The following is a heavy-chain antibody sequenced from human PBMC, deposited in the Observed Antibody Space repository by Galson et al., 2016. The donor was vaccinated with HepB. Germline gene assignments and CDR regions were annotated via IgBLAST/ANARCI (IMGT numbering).Heavy chain of an antibody. V-gene: IGHV1-2*02. J-gene: IGHJ6*02. Sequence: APGQGREWMGWINPNSGGTNYAQKFQGRVTMPRDTTISTAYMELSRLRSDDTAVYYCARNGYGAARPFYYYGMDVWGQGTTVTVSS. CDR2: INPNSGGT. CDR3: ARNGYGAARPFYYYGMDV. D-gene: IGHD2-2*01.